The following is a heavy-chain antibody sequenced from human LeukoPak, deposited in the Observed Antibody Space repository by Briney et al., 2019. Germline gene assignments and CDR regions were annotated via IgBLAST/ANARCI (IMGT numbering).Heavy chain of an antibody. V-gene: IGHV3-23*01. Sequence: GSLRLSCAASGFTFSSYAMSRVRQAPGKGLEWVSAISGSGGSTYYADSVKGRFTISRDNSKNTLYLQMNSLRAEDTAVYYCAKEQGQQLVLNPLDYWGQGTLVTVSS. J-gene: IGHJ4*02. CDR3: AKEQGQQLVLNPLDY. CDR2: ISGSGGST. D-gene: IGHD6-13*01. CDR1: GFTFSSYA.